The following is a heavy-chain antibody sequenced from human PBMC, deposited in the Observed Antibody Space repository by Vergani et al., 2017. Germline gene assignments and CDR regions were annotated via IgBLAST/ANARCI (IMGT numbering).Heavy chain of an antibody. CDR3: ARGYDYGDYVDY. J-gene: IGHJ4*02. CDR2: IWYDGSNK. D-gene: IGHD4-17*01. CDR1: GFTFSNYG. V-gene: IGHV3-33*01. Sequence: QVQLVESGGGVVQPGRSLRLSCAASGFTFSNYGMHWVRQAPGKGLEWVAVIWYDGSNKYYADSVKGRFSISRDNSKNTLYLQMNSLRAEDTAVYYCARGYDYGDYVDYWGQGTLVTVSS.